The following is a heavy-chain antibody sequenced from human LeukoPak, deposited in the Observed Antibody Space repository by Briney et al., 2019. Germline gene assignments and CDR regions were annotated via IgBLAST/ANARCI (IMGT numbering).Heavy chain of an antibody. CDR3: VRAGSGWYD. D-gene: IGHD6-19*01. J-gene: IGHJ4*02. V-gene: IGHV3-72*01. Sequence: GGSLRLSCAASGFTFSDHYMDWVRQAPGKGLEWVGRSRNKANTYTTDYAASVKGRFAISRDDSWTSLYLQMNSLKSEDTAVYYCVRAGSGWYDWGQGTLVTVSS. CDR2: SRNKANTYTT. CDR1: GFTFSDHY.